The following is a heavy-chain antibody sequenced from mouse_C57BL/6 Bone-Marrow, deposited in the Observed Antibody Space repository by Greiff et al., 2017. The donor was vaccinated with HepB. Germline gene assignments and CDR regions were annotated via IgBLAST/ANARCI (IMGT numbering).Heavy chain of an antibody. J-gene: IGHJ4*01. Sequence: DVKLVESGGDLVKPGGSLKLSCAASGFTFSSYGMSWVRQTPDKRLEWVATISSGGSYTYYPDSVKGRFTISRDNAKNTLYLQMSSLKSEDTAMYYCARHRTFYAMDYWGQGTSVTVSS. CDR3: ARHRTFYAMDY. CDR2: ISSGGSYT. V-gene: IGHV5-6*02. CDR1: GFTFSSYG.